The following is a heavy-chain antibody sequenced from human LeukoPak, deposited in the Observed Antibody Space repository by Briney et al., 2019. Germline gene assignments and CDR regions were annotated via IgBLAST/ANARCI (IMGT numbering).Heavy chain of an antibody. CDR3: ARGWSYDILTGYYDILDY. CDR2: INPSGGST. CDR1: GYTFTSYY. J-gene: IGHJ4*02. V-gene: IGHV1-46*01. D-gene: IGHD3-9*01. Sequence: ASVKVSCKASGYTFTSYYMHWVRQAPGQGLEWMGIINPSGGSTSYAQKLQGRVTMTTDTSTSTAYMELRSLRSDDTAVYYCARGWSYDILTGYYDILDYWGQGTLVTVSS.